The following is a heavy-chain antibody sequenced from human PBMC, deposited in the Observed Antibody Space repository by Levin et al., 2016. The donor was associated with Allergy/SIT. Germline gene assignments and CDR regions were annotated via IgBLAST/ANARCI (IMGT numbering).Heavy chain of an antibody. Sequence: SETLSLTCSVSGGSITSYYWNWVRQPPGKGLEWIGYMYYSGSYDYNPSLKSRVTISVDTSRNQFSLKLSSVTAADTAVYYCVRSLSGRGGDYWGQGTLVTVSS. J-gene: IGHJ4*02. CDR3: VRSLSGRGGDY. D-gene: IGHD6-25*01. V-gene: IGHV4-59*01. CDR2: MYYSGSY. CDR1: GGSITSYY.